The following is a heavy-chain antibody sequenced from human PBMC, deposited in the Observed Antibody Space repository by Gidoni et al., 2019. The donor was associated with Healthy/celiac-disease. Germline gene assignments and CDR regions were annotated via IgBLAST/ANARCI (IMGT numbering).Heavy chain of an antibody. D-gene: IGHD3-22*01. Sequence: EVQLLESGGGVVEPGGAVRLSRAAAGFTASSYAMSWVRQAPGKGLDLFSAISGSGGSTYYADSVTGLFTISIDNSKNTLYLQMNSLRAEDTAVYYCAKDSRSRIVVVIDYWGQGTLVTVSS. V-gene: IGHV3-23*01. CDR1: GFTASSYA. CDR3: AKDSRSRIVVVIDY. CDR2: ISGSGGST. J-gene: IGHJ4*02.